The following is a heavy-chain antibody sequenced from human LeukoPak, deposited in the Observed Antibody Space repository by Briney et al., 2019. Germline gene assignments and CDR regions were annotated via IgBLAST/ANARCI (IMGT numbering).Heavy chain of an antibody. CDR2: IYYSGST. J-gene: IGHJ2*01. CDR3: AGGVGDYGWYFDL. CDR1: GGSISSGGHY. D-gene: IGHD4-17*01. Sequence: SQTLSLTCTVSGGSISSGGHYWSWIRQHPGKGLELIGYIYYSGSTYYNPSLKSRVTISVDTSKNQFSLKLSPVTAADTAVYYCAGGVGDYGWYFDLWGRGTLVTVSS. V-gene: IGHV4-31*03.